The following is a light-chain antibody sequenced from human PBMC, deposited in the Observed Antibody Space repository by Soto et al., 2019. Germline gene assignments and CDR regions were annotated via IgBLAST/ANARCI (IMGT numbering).Light chain of an antibody. J-gene: IGLJ3*02. Sequence: QSVLTQPRSVSGSPGQSVSISCTGTSSDVGGYKYVSWYQQHPGKAPKFIIYDVSERPSGVPDRFSGSKSGNTASLTISGLEAEDEADYYCCSYAGSYSWVFGGGTQLTVL. CDR1: SSDVGGYKY. V-gene: IGLV2-11*01. CDR3: CSYAGSYSWV. CDR2: DVS.